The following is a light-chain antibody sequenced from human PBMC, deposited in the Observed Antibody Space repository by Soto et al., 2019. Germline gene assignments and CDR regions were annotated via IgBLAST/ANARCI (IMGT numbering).Light chain of an antibody. Sequence: EVVMTQPPATLSVSPGERASLSCRASQTISTNLAWYQQKPGQAPRLLIYGASTRAAGIPARFSGSGSGTEFTLIISSLQSEDFAVYYCQDYCDWPTWTFGQGTKVDIK. J-gene: IGKJ1*01. CDR3: QDYCDWPTWT. V-gene: IGKV3-15*01. CDR1: QTISTN. CDR2: GAS.